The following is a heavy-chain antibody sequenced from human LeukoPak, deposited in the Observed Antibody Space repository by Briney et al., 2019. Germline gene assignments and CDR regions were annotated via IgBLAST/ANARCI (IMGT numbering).Heavy chain of an antibody. Sequence: SETLSLTCSVSGGSISTYYWSWIRQPPGEGLEWIGYVYYSGITNYNPSLKSRVTISVDRSKNQFSLKLSSVTAADTAVYYCARRLAVTGRYYFDYWGQGTLVTVSS. V-gene: IGHV4-59*08. J-gene: IGHJ4*02. D-gene: IGHD6-19*01. CDR1: GGSISTYY. CDR2: VYYSGIT. CDR3: ARRLAVTGRYYFDY.